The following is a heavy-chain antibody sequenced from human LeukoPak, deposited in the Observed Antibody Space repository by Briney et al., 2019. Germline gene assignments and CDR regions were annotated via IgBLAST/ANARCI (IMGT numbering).Heavy chain of an antibody. CDR2: IYSGGST. D-gene: IGHD6-6*01. CDR1: GFTVSSNY. J-gene: IGHJ4*02. CDR3: ARESFAARWD. V-gene: IGHV3-53*01. Sequence: GGSLRLSCAASGFTVSSNYMSWVRQAPGKGLEWVSVIYSGGSTYYADSVKGRFTISRDNSKNTLNLQMNSLRAEDTAVYYCARESFAARWDWGQGTLVTVSS.